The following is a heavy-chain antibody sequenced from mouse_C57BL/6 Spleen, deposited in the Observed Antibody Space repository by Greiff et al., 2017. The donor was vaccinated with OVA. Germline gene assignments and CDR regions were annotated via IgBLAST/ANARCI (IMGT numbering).Heavy chain of an antibody. CDR3: ARSKVTTVVGDY. CDR1: GYTFTSYW. CDR2: IYPGSGST. Sequence: QVQLQQPGAELVKPGASVKMSCKASGYTFTSYWITWVKQRPGQGLEWIGDIYPGSGSTNYNEKFKSKATLTVDTSSSTAYMQLSSLTSEDSAVYDCARSKVTTVVGDYWGQGTTLTVSS. J-gene: IGHJ2*01. D-gene: IGHD1-1*01. V-gene: IGHV1-55*01.